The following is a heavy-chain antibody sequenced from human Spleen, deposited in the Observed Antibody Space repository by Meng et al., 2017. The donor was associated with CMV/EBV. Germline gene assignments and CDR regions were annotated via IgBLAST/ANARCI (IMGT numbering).Heavy chain of an antibody. J-gene: IGHJ4*02. D-gene: IGHD3-9*01. CDR2: ITKNRDA. CDR1: GFTFGNYA. V-gene: IGHV3-23*01. CDR3: ARDYRKLRYLDY. Sequence: GESLKISCAASGFTFGNYAMSWVRQAPGKGLEWVSTITKNRDAKYADSVKGRFSISRDNSKNTVHLQMNSLRAEDTAVYYCARDYRKLRYLDYWGQGALVTVSS.